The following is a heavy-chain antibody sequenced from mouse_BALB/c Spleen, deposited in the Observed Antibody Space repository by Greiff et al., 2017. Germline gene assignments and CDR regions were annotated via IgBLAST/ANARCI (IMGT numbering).Heavy chain of an antibody. Sequence: LQQPGSELVRPGASVKLSCKASGYTFTSYWMHWVKQRPGQGLEWIGNIYPGSGSTNYDEKFKGKATFTADTSSNTAYMQLSSLTSEDSAVYYCARSYYYGSSPYYFDYWGQGTTLTVAS. CDR2: IYPGSGST. CDR1: GYTFTSYW. V-gene: IGHV1S22*01. D-gene: IGHD1-1*01. J-gene: IGHJ2*01. CDR3: ARSYYYGSSPYYFDY.